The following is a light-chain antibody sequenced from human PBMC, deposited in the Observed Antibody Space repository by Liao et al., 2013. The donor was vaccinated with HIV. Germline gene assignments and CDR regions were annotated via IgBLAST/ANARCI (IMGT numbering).Light chain of an antibody. V-gene: IGLV3-1*01. CDR1: KLGDKY. CDR3: QAWDSSTLHYV. CDR2: QDS. J-gene: IGLJ1*01. Sequence: SYELTQPPSVSVSPGQTASITCSGDKLGDKYACWYQQKPGQSPVLVIYQDSKRPSGIPERFSGSNSGNTATLTISGTQAMDEADYYCQAWDSSTLHYVFGTGTTVTV.